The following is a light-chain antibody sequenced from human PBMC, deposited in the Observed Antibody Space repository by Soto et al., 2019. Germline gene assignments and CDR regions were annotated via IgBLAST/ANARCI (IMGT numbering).Light chain of an antibody. CDR3: HQYCGSQFT. J-gene: IGKJ3*01. CDR2: GAS. Sequence: EIVLTQSPGTLSLSPGERATLSCRASQSVTSSYLAWSQQKPGQAPRVLFFGASSRAAGVPDRFSGSGSGTDFTLTISRLEPEDFAVYDCHQYCGSQFTFGPGTTVDIK. CDR1: QSVTSSY. V-gene: IGKV3-20*01.